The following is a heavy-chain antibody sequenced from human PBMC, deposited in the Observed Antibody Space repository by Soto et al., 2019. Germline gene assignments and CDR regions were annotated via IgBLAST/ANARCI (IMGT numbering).Heavy chain of an antibody. CDR3: ARFVDNTGWYLQCDP. V-gene: IGHV3-30*03. CDR2: ITNDGSDR. D-gene: IGHD6-19*01. Sequence: QVQLVESGGGVVQPGRSLRLSCTASGFRFSTYGMHWVRQAPGKGLEWVAVITNDGSDRYYGDSVRGRFTISRGNSKNSVYLQMASLRPENTAVYYCARFVDNTGWYLQCDPWGQGTLVTVSA. CDR1: GFRFSTYG. J-gene: IGHJ5*02.